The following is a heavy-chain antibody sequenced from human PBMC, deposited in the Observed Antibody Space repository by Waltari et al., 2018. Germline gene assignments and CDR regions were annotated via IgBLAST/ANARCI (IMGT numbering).Heavy chain of an antibody. Sequence: EVQLLESGGGLVQPGGSLRLSCAASGFTFSSYATSWVRQAPGKGLEWVSAISGSGGSTYYADSVKGRFTISRDNSKNTLYLQMNSLRAEDTAVYYSAKDQSAGAELDYWGQGTLVTVSS. V-gene: IGHV3-23*01. CDR1: GFTFSSYA. D-gene: IGHD1-26*01. J-gene: IGHJ4*02. CDR2: ISGSGGST. CDR3: AKDQSAGAELDY.